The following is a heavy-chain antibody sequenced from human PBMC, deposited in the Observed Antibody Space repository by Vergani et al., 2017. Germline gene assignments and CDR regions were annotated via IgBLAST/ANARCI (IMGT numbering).Heavy chain of an antibody. CDR1: GGSISSYY. V-gene: IGHV4-59*01. J-gene: IGHJ6*02. CDR2: IYYSGST. CDR3: ARRSQSRYETYYCYGMDV. D-gene: IGHD5-12*01. Sequence: QVQLQESGPGLVKPSETLSLTCTVSGGSISSYYWSWIRQPPGKGLEWIGYIYYSGSTNYNPSLKSRVTISVDTSKNQFSLKLSSVTAADTAVYYCARRSQSRYETYYCYGMDVWGQGTTVTVSS.